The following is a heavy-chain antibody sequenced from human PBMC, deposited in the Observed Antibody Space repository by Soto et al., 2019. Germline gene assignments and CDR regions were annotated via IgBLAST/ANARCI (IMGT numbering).Heavy chain of an antibody. CDR3: ARDPGYCSGGSCPLFDI. V-gene: IGHV3-33*01. CDR1: GFTFSSYG. Sequence: QVQLVESGGGVVQPGRSLRLSCAASGFTFSSYGMHWVRQAPGKGLEWVAVIWYDGSNKYYADSVKGRFTISRDNSKNTLYLQMNSLRDEDTAVYYCARDPGYCSGGSCPLFDIWGQGTMVTVSS. J-gene: IGHJ3*02. CDR2: IWYDGSNK. D-gene: IGHD2-15*01.